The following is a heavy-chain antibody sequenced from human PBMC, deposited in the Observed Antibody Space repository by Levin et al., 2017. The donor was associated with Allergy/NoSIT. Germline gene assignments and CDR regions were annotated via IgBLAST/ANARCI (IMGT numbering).Heavy chain of an antibody. CDR3: AKDGSSWYTVRELFYFDY. V-gene: IGHV3-23*01. CDR1: GFTFSSHA. Sequence: PGESLKISCAASGFTFSSHAMNWVRQAPGKGLEWVSTITASGATTYYADSVKGRFTVSRDNSKDTLSLQMSSLTVEDTAVYYCAKDGSSWYTVRELFYFDYWGQGTLLTVSS. J-gene: IGHJ4*02. D-gene: IGHD6-13*01. CDR2: ITASGATT.